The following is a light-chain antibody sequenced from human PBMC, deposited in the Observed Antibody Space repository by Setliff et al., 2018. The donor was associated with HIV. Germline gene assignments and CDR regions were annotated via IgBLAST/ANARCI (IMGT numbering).Light chain of an antibody. V-gene: IGLV2-14*01. CDR1: SSDFGDYSY. CDR2: DVS. CDR3: SSYTTANTLV. J-gene: IGLJ2*01. Sequence: QSALAQPASVSGSPGQSITISCTTTSSDFGDYSYVSWYQHRPGKAPKLLIYDVSDRPAGLSNRFSGSKSGNTASLTISGLQSEDEGDYYCSSYTTANTLVFGGGTKGTVL.